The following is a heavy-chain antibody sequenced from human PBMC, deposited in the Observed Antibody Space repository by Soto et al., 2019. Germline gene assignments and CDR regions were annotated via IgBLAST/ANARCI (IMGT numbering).Heavy chain of an antibody. CDR2: IYYSGST. Sequence: SETLSLTCTVSGGSMNSYYWSWIRQPPGKGLEWIGYIYYSGSTNYNPSLKNRVTISIDTSRNQFSLKLSSVTAADTAVYHCARRLSGHQLSPLWGQVILLFVSS. CDR3: ARRLSGHQLSPL. D-gene: IGHD1-1*01. V-gene: IGHV4-59*01. J-gene: IGHJ4*02. CDR1: GGSMNSYY.